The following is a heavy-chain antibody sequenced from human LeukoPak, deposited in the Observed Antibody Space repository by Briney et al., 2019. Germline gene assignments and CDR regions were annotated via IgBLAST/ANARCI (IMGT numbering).Heavy chain of an antibody. CDR1: GYTFTGYY. Sequence: ASVKVSCKASGYTFTGYYMHWVRQAPGQGLEWMGWINPNSGGTNYAQKFQGRVTMTRDTSISTAYMELSRLRSDDTAVYYCARSSIYYDFWSGYSDDAFDIWGQGTMVTVSS. V-gene: IGHV1-2*02. CDR3: ARSSIYYDFWSGYSDDAFDI. J-gene: IGHJ3*02. D-gene: IGHD3-3*01. CDR2: INPNSGGT.